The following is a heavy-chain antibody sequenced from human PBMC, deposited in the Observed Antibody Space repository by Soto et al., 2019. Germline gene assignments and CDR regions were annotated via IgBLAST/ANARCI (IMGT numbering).Heavy chain of an antibody. CDR3: AKLIAPRVSFDY. J-gene: IGHJ4*02. Sequence: QVQLVESGGGVVQPGRSLRLSCAASGFTFSSYGMHWVRQAPGKGLERVAVISYDGSNKYYADSVKGRFTISRDNSKNTLYLQMNSLRAEDTAVYYCAKLIAPRVSFDYWGQGTLVTVSS. V-gene: IGHV3-30*18. D-gene: IGHD6-13*01. CDR2: ISYDGSNK. CDR1: GFTFSSYG.